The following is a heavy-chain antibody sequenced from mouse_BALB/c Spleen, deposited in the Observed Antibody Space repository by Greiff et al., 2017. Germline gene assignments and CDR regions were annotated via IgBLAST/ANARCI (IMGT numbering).Heavy chain of an antibody. D-gene: IGHD2-3*01. Sequence: VQLKESGPGLVAPSQSLSITCTVSGFSLTSYGVHWVRQPPGKGLEWLGVIWAGGSTNYNSALMSRLSISKDNSKSQVFLTMNSLQTDDTAMYYCARAGDGYRFAYWGQGTLVTVSA. CDR2: IWAGGST. CDR1: GFSLTSYG. V-gene: IGHV2-9*02. J-gene: IGHJ3*01. CDR3: ARAGDGYRFAY.